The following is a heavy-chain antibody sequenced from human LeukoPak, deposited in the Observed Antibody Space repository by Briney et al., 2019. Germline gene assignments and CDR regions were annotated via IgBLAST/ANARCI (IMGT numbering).Heavy chain of an antibody. V-gene: IGHV4-59*01. Sequence: PSETLSLTCPMSGGSINTYYWTWIRQPPGKGLEWIGHIYYSGSPNYNSSLKSRVTISVNTSKNDFSLKLSSVTAADTAVYYCAREGTNLGVRYSYAFDYWGQGTLVTVSS. D-gene: IGHD2-15*01. CDR3: AREGTNLGVRYSYAFDY. J-gene: IGHJ4*02. CDR2: IYYSGSP. CDR1: GGSINTYY.